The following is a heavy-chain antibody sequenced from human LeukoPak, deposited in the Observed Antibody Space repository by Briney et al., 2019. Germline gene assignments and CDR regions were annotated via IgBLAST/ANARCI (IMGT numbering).Heavy chain of an antibody. Sequence: PGRSLRLSCAASGFTFSSYAMHWVRQAPGKGLEWVAVISYDGSNKYYADSVKGRFTISRDNSKNTLYLQMNSLRAEDTAVYYCARQEDYGDYGPFDYWGQGTLVTVSS. D-gene: IGHD4-17*01. V-gene: IGHV3-30-3*01. CDR2: ISYDGSNK. J-gene: IGHJ4*02. CDR3: ARQEDYGDYGPFDY. CDR1: GFTFSSYA.